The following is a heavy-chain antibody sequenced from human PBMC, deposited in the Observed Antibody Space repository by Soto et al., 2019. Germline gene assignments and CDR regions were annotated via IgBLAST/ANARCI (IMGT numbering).Heavy chain of an antibody. Sequence: PGGSLRLSCAASGFTFGSYAMSWVRQAPGKGLEWVSAITGGGDNTYYADSVKGRFTISRDNSKNTLYLQMNSLRAEDTAVYYWAKLPDRTFRDYGSGHPFDPWGQGTLVTV. CDR3: AKLPDRTFRDYGSGHPFDP. CDR2: ITGGGDNT. CDR1: GFTFGSYA. D-gene: IGHD3-10*01. J-gene: IGHJ5*02. V-gene: IGHV3-23*01.